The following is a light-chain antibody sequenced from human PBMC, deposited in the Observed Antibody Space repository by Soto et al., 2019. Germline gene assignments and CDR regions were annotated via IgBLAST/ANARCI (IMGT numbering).Light chain of an antibody. J-gene: IGKJ3*01. CDR1: QGIRND. Sequence: AIQMTQSPSSLSACLGDRVTITCRASQGIRNDLGWYQQKPGKAPKLLIFAASSLQSGVPSRFSGSGSDTDLTRTISSLQPEDFATYYCLQDYSYPFTFGPGPKVDIK. CDR3: LQDYSYPFT. CDR2: AAS. V-gene: IGKV1-6*01.